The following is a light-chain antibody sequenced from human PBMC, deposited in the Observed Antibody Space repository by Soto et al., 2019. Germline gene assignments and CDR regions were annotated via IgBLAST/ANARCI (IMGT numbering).Light chain of an antibody. CDR3: QQYGSSLWT. CDR2: GAS. V-gene: IGKV3-20*01. CDR1: QSVSSN. J-gene: IGKJ1*01. Sequence: EIVMTQSPGTLSVSPGERATLSCRASQSVSSNLAWYQQKPGQAPRLLIYGASSRATGIPDRFSGSGSGTDFTLTISRLEPEDFAVYYCQQYGSSLWTFGQGTKVDIK.